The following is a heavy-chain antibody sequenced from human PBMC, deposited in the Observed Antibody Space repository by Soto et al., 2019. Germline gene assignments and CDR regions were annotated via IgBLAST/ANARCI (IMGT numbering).Heavy chain of an antibody. Sequence: ASVKVSCKASGYTFTSYGISWVRQAPGQGLEWMGWISAYNGNTNYAQKLQGRVTMTTDTSTSTAYMELRSLRSDDTAVYYCARDWGYDSSRYYFDYWGQGTLVTVSS. V-gene: IGHV1-18*04. J-gene: IGHJ4*02. CDR1: GYTFTSYG. CDR2: ISAYNGNT. D-gene: IGHD3-22*01. CDR3: ARDWGYDSSRYYFDY.